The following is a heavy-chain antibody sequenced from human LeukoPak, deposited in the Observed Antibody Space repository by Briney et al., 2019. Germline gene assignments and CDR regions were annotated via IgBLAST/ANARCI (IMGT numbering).Heavy chain of an antibody. CDR1: GFTFSSYA. D-gene: IGHD2-2*01. Sequence: GGSLRLSCAASGFTFSSYAMSWVRQAPGKGLEWVSTISGSGGSTDYADSVKGRFTISRDNSKNTLYLQMNSLRAEDTAVYYCAKDPNWYQRYFDYWGQGTLVAVSS. J-gene: IGHJ4*02. V-gene: IGHV3-23*01. CDR2: ISGSGGST. CDR3: AKDPNWYQRYFDY.